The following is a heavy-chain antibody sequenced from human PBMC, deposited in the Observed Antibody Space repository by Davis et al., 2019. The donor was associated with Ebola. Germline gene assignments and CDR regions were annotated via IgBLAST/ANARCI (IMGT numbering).Heavy chain of an antibody. Sequence: GGSLRLSCAASGFTFSSYGMHWVRQASGKGLEWVGRIRSKANSYATAYAASVKGRFTISRDDSKNTAYLQMNSLKTEDTAVYYCTSRIAAAGTGYYYYGMDVWGQGTTVTVSS. CDR1: GFTFSSYG. CDR2: IRSKANSYAT. J-gene: IGHJ6*02. D-gene: IGHD6-13*01. CDR3: TSRIAAAGTGYYYYGMDV. V-gene: IGHV3-73*01.